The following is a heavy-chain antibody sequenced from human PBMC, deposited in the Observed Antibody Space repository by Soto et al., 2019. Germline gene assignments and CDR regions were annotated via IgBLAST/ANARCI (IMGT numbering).Heavy chain of an antibody. CDR2: ISYDGNNK. D-gene: IGHD2-8*01. CDR1: GFTFSSYG. CDR3: AKVARPCTSGVCLHNWVDP. J-gene: IGHJ5*02. Sequence: QVQLVESGGGVVQPGRSLRLSCAASGFTFSSYGMHWVRQAPGKGLEWVAVISYDGNNKYYGDSVKGRFTISRDDSKNTVFLEMNSLRDEDTAVDSCAKVARPCTSGVCLHNWVDPWGQGTLVTVSS. V-gene: IGHV3-30*18.